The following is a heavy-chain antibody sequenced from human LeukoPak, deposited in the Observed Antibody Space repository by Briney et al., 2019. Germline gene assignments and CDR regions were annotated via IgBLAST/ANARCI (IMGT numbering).Heavy chain of an antibody. J-gene: IGHJ4*02. V-gene: IGHV3-74*01. Sequence: QPGGSLRLSCAASGFTFSSYWVHWVRQTPGKGLVWVSRISGDGSSTTYAESVKGRFTISRDNAKNTLYLQMNTLRAEDTAVYYCARELPFDYWGQGALVTVSS. CDR1: GFTFSSYW. CDR2: ISGDGSST. CDR3: ARELPFDY.